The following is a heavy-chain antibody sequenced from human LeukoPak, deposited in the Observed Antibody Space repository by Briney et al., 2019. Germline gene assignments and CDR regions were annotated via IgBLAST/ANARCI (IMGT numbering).Heavy chain of an antibody. CDR3: ARVDSCGGDYCIDY. Sequence: PSETLSLTCTVSGGSISGFRWTWIRQPPGKGLQWIGYSYSDGNSKQHPSLKSRVTISVDTSKKQFSLKLTSVTAADTAVYFCARVDSCGGDYCIDYCGQGNLVTASS. D-gene: IGHD2-21*01. CDR2: SYSDGNS. CDR1: GGSISGFR. V-gene: IGHV4-59*01. J-gene: IGHJ4*02.